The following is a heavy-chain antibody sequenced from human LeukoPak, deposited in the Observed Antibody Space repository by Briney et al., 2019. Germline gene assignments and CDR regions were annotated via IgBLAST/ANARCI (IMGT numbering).Heavy chain of an antibody. CDR1: GGTFSSYA. CDR3: ARGEVTGYYVFDY. J-gene: IGHJ4*02. V-gene: IGHV1-46*01. CDR2: INPSGGST. Sequence: ASVKVSCKASGGTFSSYAISWVRQAPGQGLEWMGIINPSGGSTSYAQKFQGRVTMTRDTSTSTVYMELSSLRSEDTAVYYCARGEVTGYYVFDYWGQGTLVTVSS. D-gene: IGHD3-10*02.